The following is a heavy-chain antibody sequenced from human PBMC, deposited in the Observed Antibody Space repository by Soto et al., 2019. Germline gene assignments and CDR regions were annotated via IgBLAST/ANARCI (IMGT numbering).Heavy chain of an antibody. V-gene: IGHV4-59*01. CDR1: GGSISSYY. D-gene: IGHD3-16*02. CDR3: ARGRDTLSFDY. J-gene: IGHJ4*02. CDR2: IYYSGST. Sequence: SETLSLTCTVSGGSISSYYWSWIRQPPGKGLEWIGYIYYSGSTNYNPSLKSRVTISVDTSKNQFSLKLSSVTAADTAVYYCARGRDTLSFDYWGQGTLVTVSS.